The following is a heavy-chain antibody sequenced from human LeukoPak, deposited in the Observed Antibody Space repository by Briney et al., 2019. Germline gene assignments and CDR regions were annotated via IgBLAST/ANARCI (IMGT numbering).Heavy chain of an antibody. CDR3: ARGYSSSWYPNYYFDY. D-gene: IGHD6-13*01. CDR2: IYYSGNT. V-gene: IGHV4-39*07. Sequence: PSETLSLTCTVSGDSINTKNYYWGWIRQPPGKGLEWIGSIYYSGNTYYNPSLKSRVTISVDTSKNQFSLKLSSVTAADTAMYYCARGYSSSWYPNYYFDYWGQGTLVTVSS. CDR1: GDSINTKNYY. J-gene: IGHJ4*02.